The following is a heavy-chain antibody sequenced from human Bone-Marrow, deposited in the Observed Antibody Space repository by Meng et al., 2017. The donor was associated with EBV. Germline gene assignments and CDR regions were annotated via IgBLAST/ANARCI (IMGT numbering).Heavy chain of an antibody. CDR2: VKSQADGGTT. J-gene: IGHJ4*02. CDR1: GFTFRKAW. V-gene: IGHV3-15*01. D-gene: IGHD1-1*01. CDR3: ATESTTFEY. Sequence: VGVVGAGGVLVKPGGFRRLSCADSGFTFRKAWMSWVRQAPGKGLEWVGRVKSQADGGTTDYTAAVRGRFTISRDDSRNMLYLQINSLQIEDSVLYYCATESTTFEYWGLGTLVTVSS.